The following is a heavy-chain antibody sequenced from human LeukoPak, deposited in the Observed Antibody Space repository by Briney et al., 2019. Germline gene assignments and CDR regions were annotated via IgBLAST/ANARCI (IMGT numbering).Heavy chain of an antibody. CDR1: GFTVSYNY. CDR3: ASTPPRYLGYFDY. Sequence: TGGSLRLSCAASGFTVSYNYMSWVRQAPGKGLEWVSVIYSGGSTYYADFVKGRFTISRDNSKNTLYFQMNSLRAEDTAVYYCASTPPRYLGYFDYWGQGTLVTVSS. CDR2: IYSGGST. J-gene: IGHJ4*02. V-gene: IGHV3-53*01. D-gene: IGHD3-9*01.